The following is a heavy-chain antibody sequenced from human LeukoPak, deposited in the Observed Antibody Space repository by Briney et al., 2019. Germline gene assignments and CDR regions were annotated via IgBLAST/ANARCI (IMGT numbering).Heavy chain of an antibody. Sequence: GGSLRLSCAASGFTFSSYSMNWVRQAPGKGLEWVSYISSSSSTIYYADSVKGRFTISRDNAKNTLYLQMNSLRAEDTAVYYCASSKGAYDTLGLDYWGQGALVTVSS. V-gene: IGHV3-48*04. J-gene: IGHJ4*02. CDR3: ASSKGAYDTLGLDY. D-gene: IGHD3-9*01. CDR2: ISSSSSTI. CDR1: GFTFSSYS.